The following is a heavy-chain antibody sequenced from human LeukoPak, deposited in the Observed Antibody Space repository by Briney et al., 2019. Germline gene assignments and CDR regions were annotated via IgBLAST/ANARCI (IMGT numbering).Heavy chain of an antibody. D-gene: IGHD3-3*01. CDR1: GGSISSGDYS. V-gene: IGHV4-61*08. CDR2: IYYSGST. Sequence: SETLSLTCTVSGGSISSGDYSWSWIRQPPGKGLEWIGYIYYSGSTNYNPSLKSRVTISVDTSKNQFSLKLSSVTAADTAVYYCARDPASRFGPSYGMDVWGQGTTVTVSS. CDR3: ARDPASRFGPSYGMDV. J-gene: IGHJ6*02.